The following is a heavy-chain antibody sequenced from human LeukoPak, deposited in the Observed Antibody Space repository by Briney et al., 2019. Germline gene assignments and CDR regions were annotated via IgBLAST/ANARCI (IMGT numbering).Heavy chain of an antibody. J-gene: IGHJ5*02. Sequence: ASVKVSCKASGYTFTGYYMHWVRQAPGHGLEWMGWINPNRGGTNYAQKFQGRVTMTRDTSISTAYMELSRLRSDDTAVYYCARDRSSSSFRWFDPWGQGTLVTVSS. CDR3: ARDRSSSSFRWFDP. CDR1: GYTFTGYY. D-gene: IGHD6-13*01. V-gene: IGHV1-2*02. CDR2: INPNRGGT.